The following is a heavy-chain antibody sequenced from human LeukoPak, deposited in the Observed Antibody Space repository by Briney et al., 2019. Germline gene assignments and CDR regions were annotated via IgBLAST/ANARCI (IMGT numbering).Heavy chain of an antibody. CDR3: ASEQWLKREGVYYYYGVAV. J-gene: IGHJ6*02. D-gene: IGHD6-19*01. CDR2: MNPNSGNT. V-gene: IGHV1-8*01. CDR1: GYTFTTYD. Sequence: GASVKVSCKAYGYTFTTYDINWVRQASGQGLEWMGWMNPNSGNTGYAQKFQGRVTMTRNTSTTTAYMEPNSLRSEDTAVYYCASEQWLKREGVYYYYGVAVWGQGTTVTVSS.